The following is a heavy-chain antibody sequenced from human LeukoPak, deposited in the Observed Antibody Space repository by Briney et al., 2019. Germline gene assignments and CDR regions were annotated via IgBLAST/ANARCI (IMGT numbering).Heavy chain of an antibody. CDR1: GGSFSGYY. D-gene: IGHD3-10*01. J-gene: IGHJ6*03. Sequence: SETLSLTCAVYGGSFSGYYWSWIRQPPGKGLEWIGEINHSGSTNYNPSLKSRVTISVDTSKNQFSLKLSSVTAADTAVYYCARLAAPTVRGAKPLLIRHMDVWGKGTTVTVSS. CDR3: ARLAAPTVRGAKPLLIRHMDV. V-gene: IGHV4-34*01. CDR2: INHSGST.